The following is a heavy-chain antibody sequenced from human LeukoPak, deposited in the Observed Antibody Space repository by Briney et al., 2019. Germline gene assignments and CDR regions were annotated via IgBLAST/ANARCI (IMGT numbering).Heavy chain of an antibody. CDR1: GNTFTSYA. Sequence: ASVKVSCKASGNTFTSYAMHWVRQAPGQRLEWMGWINAGNGNTKYSQKFQGRVTITRDTSASTAYMELSSLRSEDTAVYYCAREARDFDWLLFDLWGRGTLVTVSS. CDR3: AREARDFDWLLFDL. J-gene: IGHJ2*01. CDR2: INAGNGNT. V-gene: IGHV1-3*01. D-gene: IGHD3-9*01.